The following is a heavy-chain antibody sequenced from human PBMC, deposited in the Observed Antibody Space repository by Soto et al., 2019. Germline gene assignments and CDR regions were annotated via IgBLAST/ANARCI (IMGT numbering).Heavy chain of an antibody. CDR2: IYNNGDT. J-gene: IGHJ4*02. Sequence: SETLSLTCTVSGGPISSGCYYWSWIRQEPGKGLEWIGYIYNNGDTSYNPSLKSRVTISAETSKTQLSLKLSSVTAADTAVYYCARGDSTVSSVFDYWGQGMLVNVSS. V-gene: IGHV4-31*03. D-gene: IGHD4-17*01. CDR1: GGPISSGCYY. CDR3: ARGDSTVSSVFDY.